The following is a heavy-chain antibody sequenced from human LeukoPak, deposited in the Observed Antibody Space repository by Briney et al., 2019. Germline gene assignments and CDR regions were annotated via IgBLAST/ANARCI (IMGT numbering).Heavy chain of an antibody. CDR1: GGSISSYY. Sequence: SETLSLTCTVSGGSISSYYWSWIRQPPGKGLEWIGYIYYSGSTNYNPSLKSRVTISVDTSKNQFSLKLSSVTAADTAVYYCARDGSSGWASLGGYFDLWGRGTLVTVSS. J-gene: IGHJ2*01. D-gene: IGHD6-19*01. CDR2: IYYSGST. V-gene: IGHV4-59*01. CDR3: ARDGSSGWASLGGYFDL.